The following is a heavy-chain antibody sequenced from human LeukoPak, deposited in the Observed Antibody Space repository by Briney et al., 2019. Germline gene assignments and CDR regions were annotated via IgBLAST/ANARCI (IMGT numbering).Heavy chain of an antibody. V-gene: IGHV3-11*04. CDR2: IDSSGSNI. Sequence: GGSLRLSCAASGFAFSDYYMSWIRQAPGKGLEWVPYIDSSGSNIYYADSVKGRFTMSRDNAKNSLYLQMHSLRADDTAVYYCAREMNGAYDSWGQGTLVTVSS. CDR3: AREMNGAYDS. CDR1: GFAFSDYY. J-gene: IGHJ4*02. D-gene: IGHD4-17*01.